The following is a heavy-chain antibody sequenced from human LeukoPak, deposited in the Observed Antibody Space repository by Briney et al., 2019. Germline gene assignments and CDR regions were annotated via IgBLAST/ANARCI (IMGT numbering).Heavy chain of an antibody. V-gene: IGHV1-46*01. D-gene: IGHD3-3*01. J-gene: IGHJ4*02. CDR2: INPSGGST. CDR1: GYTFTSYY. Sequence: GASVKVSCKASGYTFTSYYMHWVRQAPGQGLEWMGIINPSGGSTSYAQKFQGRVTMTRDMSTSTVYMELSSLRSEDTAVYYCARGASIKWLLYLSPFDYWGQGTLVTVSS. CDR3: ARGASIKWLLYLSPFDY.